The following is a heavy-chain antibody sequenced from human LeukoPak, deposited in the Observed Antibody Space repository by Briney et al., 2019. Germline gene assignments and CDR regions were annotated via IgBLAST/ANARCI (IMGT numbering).Heavy chain of an antibody. CDR3: ARGYGDYVWYFDL. J-gene: IGHJ2*01. Sequence: ASVKVSCKASGYTVTRYAMHWVRQAPGQGLEWMGWINAGNGDTKYSQKFQGRVTITRDTSASTAYMELSSLRSEDTAVYYCARGYGDYVWYFDLWGRGTLVTVSS. V-gene: IGHV1-3*01. CDR1: GYTVTRYA. CDR2: INAGNGDT. D-gene: IGHD4-17*01.